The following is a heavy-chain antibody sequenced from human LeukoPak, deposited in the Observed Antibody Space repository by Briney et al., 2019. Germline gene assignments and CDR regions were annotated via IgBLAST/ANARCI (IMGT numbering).Heavy chain of an antibody. CDR2: IRYDGSNK. CDR3: AKDFQDAFDI. V-gene: IGHV3-30*02. Sequence: QSGESLRLSCAASGFTFSSYGMHWVRQAPGKGLEWVAFIRYDGSNKYYADSVKGRFTISRDNSKNTLYLQMNSLRAEDTAVYYCAKDFQDAFDIWGQGTMVTVSS. J-gene: IGHJ3*02. CDR1: GFTFSSYG.